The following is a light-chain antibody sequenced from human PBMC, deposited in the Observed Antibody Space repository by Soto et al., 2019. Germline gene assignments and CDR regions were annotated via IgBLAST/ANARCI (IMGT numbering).Light chain of an antibody. J-gene: IGKJ3*01. CDR1: QTISSS. CDR3: QQSYNTPFT. V-gene: IGKV1-39*01. CDR2: AAS. Sequence: DIQMTQSPSSLSASLGDRVTITCRASQTISSSLHWYQHKPGKAPKLLIYAASSLQSEVPSRFSGSGSGTDFTLTISSLQPEDFATYYCQQSYNTPFTFGPGTKVDIK.